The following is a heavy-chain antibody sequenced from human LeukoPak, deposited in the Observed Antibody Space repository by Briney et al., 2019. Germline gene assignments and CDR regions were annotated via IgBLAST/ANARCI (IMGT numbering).Heavy chain of an antibody. V-gene: IGHV1-24*01. D-gene: IGHD3-10*01. CDR2: FDPEDGET. CDR3: AASDLLWFGEFQS. Sequence: ASVKVSRKVSGYTLTELSMHWVRQAPGKGLEWMGGFDPEDGETIYAQKFQGRVTMTEDTSTDTACMELSSLRSEDTAVYYCAASDLLWFGEFQSWGQGTLVTVSS. J-gene: IGHJ5*02. CDR1: GYTLTELS.